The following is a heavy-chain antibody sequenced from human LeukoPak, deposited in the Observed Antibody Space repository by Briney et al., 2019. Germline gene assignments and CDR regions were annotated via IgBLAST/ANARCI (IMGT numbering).Heavy chain of an antibody. CDR1: GYTFTSYY. V-gene: IGHV1-46*01. Sequence: PVASVKVSCKASGYTFTSYYMHWVRQAPGQGLEWMGIINPSGGSTSYAQKFQGRVTMTSDTSTSTVYMELSSLKSEDTAVYYCAREDRLEGFDYWGQGTLVTVSS. CDR3: AREDRLEGFDY. CDR2: INPSGGST. J-gene: IGHJ4*02. D-gene: IGHD1-1*01.